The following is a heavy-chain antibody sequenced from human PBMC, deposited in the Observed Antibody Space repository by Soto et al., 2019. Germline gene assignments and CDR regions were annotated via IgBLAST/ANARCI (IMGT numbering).Heavy chain of an antibody. CDR3: ARGSSSGRDY. CDR1: GVTFSSYA. CDR2: IIPIFGTA. V-gene: IGHV1-69*13. Sequence: GASVKVSCKASGVTFSSYAITWVRQAPGQGLEWMGGIIPIFGTANYAQKFQGRVTITADESTSTAYMELSSLRSEDTAVYYCARGSSSGRDYWGQGTLVTVSS. J-gene: IGHJ4*02. D-gene: IGHD6-6*01.